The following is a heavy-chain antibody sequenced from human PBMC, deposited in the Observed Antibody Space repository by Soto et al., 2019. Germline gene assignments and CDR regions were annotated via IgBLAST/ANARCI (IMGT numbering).Heavy chain of an antibody. CDR1: GGSISSNY. D-gene: IGHD6-13*01. J-gene: IGHJ4*02. V-gene: IGHV4-59*01. CDR2: VYNSGST. Sequence: SETLSLTCTVSGGSISSNYCTWIRQPPGKGLEWIGYVYNSGSTNYNPSLKSRVTISEDTSKSQFSLKVNSMTAADTAVYYCARYRREAVAGYTLDNWGQGILVT. CDR3: ARYRREAVAGYTLDN.